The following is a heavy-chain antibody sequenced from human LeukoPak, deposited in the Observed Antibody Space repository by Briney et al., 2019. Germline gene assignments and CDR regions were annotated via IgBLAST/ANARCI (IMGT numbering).Heavy chain of an antibody. J-gene: IGHJ4*02. CDR3: ALERDDSPDY. CDR1: GLTFSSYA. D-gene: IGHD3-22*01. Sequence: GGSLTLSCAVSGLTFSSYAMSWVGQAPGKGLEWVSSISDSGYNTFYADSVKGRFTVSRDNSKNTLYLQMNNLRAEDTAVYYCALERDDSPDYWGQGTLVTVSS. V-gene: IGHV3-23*01. CDR2: ISDSGYNT.